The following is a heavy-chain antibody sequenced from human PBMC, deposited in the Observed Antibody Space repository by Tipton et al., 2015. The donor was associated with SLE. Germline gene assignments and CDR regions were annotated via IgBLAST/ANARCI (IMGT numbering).Heavy chain of an antibody. Sequence: LRLSCAASGFTFSDYYMSWIRQAPGKGLEWVSYISSSGSTIYYADSVKGRFTISRDNAKNSLYLQMNSLRTEDTAVYLCAKDSSGWYGGGYFDYWGQGTLVTVSS. J-gene: IGHJ4*02. D-gene: IGHD6-19*01. CDR1: GFTFSDYY. V-gene: IGHV3-11*01. CDR2: ISSSGSTI. CDR3: AKDSSGWYGGGYFDY.